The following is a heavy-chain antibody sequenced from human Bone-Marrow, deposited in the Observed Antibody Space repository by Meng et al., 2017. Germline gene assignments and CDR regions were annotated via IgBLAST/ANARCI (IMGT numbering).Heavy chain of an antibody. CDR2: ISWDGGST. D-gene: IGHD3-10*01. Sequence: GESLKISCAASGFTFSSYAMSWVRQAPGKGLEWVSLISWDGGSTYYADSVKGRFTISRDNSKNSLYLQMNSLRAEDTALYYCAKDVMVRGTYFDAFDIWGQGTMVTVSS. J-gene: IGHJ3*02. CDR3: AKDVMVRGTYFDAFDI. V-gene: IGHV3-43D*03. CDR1: GFTFSSYA.